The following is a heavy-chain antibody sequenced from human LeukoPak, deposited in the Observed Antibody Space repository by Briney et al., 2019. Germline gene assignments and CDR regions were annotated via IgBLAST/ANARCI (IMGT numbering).Heavy chain of an antibody. CDR2: IYPSDSDT. V-gene: IGHV5-51*01. D-gene: IGHD4-23*01. CDR3: ARHPFGGNSEGVDY. CDR1: GYSFATYW. Sequence: GESLKISCKGSGYSFATYWLGWVRQMPGKGLEWMGIIYPSDSDTRYSQSFQGQVTISADKSISTAYLQWSSLKASDTAMYYCARHPFGGNSEGVDYWGQGTLVTVSS. J-gene: IGHJ4*02.